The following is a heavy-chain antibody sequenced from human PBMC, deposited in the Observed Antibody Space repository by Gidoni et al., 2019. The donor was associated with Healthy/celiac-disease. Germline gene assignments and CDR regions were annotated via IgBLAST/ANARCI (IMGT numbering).Heavy chain of an antibody. J-gene: IGHJ3*02. CDR3: ARGRRITIFGVVIYGGAFDI. CDR1: GYTFTSYG. Sequence: QVQLVQSGAEVKKPGASVKVSCKASGYTFTSYGIRWVRQAPGQGLEWMGWISAYNGNTKYAQKLQGRVTMTTDTSTSTAYMELRSLRSDDTAVYYCARGRRITIFGVVIYGGAFDIWGQGTMVTVSS. CDR2: ISAYNGNT. D-gene: IGHD3-3*01. V-gene: IGHV1-18*04.